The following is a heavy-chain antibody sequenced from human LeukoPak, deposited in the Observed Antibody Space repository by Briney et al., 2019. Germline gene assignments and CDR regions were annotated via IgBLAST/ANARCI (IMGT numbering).Heavy chain of an antibody. CDR3: ARGSGYFLDFDY. J-gene: IGHJ4*02. V-gene: IGHV3-30*03. D-gene: IGHD3-22*01. CDR1: GFTFSSYG. Sequence: PGRSLRLSCAASGFTFSSYGMHWVRQAPGKGLEWVAAISYDGSYKYYADSVKGRFTISRDSSKNTLYLQMNSLRAEDTAVYYCARGSGYFLDFDYWGQGTLVTVSS. CDR2: ISYDGSYK.